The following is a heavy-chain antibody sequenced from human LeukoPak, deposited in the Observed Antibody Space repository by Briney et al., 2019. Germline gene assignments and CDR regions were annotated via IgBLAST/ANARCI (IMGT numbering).Heavy chain of an antibody. D-gene: IGHD6-13*01. CDR1: GYSFTSYW. CDR3: ARHGYSSSWYDNWFDP. V-gene: IGHV5-51*01. Sequence: GESLKISCKGSGYSFTSYWIGWVRQMPGKGLEWMGIIYPGDSDTRYSPSFQGQVTISADKSISTAYLQWSSLKASDTAMYYCARHGYSSSWYDNWFDPWGQGTLVTVSS. CDR2: IYPGDSDT. J-gene: IGHJ5*02.